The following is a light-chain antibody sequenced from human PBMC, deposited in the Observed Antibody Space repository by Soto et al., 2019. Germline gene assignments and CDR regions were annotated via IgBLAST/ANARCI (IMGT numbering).Light chain of an antibody. V-gene: IGKV1-5*03. CDR3: QQYNSNPRT. Sequence: DIQMTQSPSTLSASVGDRVTITCRASQSISSWLAWYQQKPGKAPKLLIYKTSSLESGVTSRFSGSGPGTDITLTIINLQPDDFATYYCQQYNSNPRTFGQGTKVEIK. CDR1: QSISSW. J-gene: IGKJ1*01. CDR2: KTS.